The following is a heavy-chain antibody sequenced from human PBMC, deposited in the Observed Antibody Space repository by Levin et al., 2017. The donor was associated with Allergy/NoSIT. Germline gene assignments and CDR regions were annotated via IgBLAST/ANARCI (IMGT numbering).Heavy chain of an antibody. CDR2: ISSSSSTI. J-gene: IGHJ4*02. CDR1: GFTFSSYS. Sequence: GGSLRLSCAASGFTFSSYSMNWVRQAPGKGLEWVSYISSSSSTIYYADSVKGRFTISRDNAKNSLYLQMNSLRAEDTAVYYCARDRGCSGGSCYPLTLDYWGQGTLVTVSS. D-gene: IGHD2-15*01. V-gene: IGHV3-48*01. CDR3: ARDRGCSGGSCYPLTLDY.